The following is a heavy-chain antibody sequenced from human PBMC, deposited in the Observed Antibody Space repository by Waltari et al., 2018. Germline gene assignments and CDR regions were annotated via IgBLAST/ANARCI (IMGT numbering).Heavy chain of an antibody. J-gene: IGHJ5*02. D-gene: IGHD3-9*01. CDR1: GFTFSSYW. V-gene: IGHV3-7*01. CDR3: ARDGRYFDPDRTGIHNWFDP. CDR2: IKQDGSEK. Sequence: VQLVASGGGLVQPGGSLRLSCAASGFTFSSYWMSWVRQAPGKGLEWVANIKQDGSEKYYVDSVKGRFTISRDNAKNSLYLQMNSLRAEDTAVYYCARDGRYFDPDRTGIHNWFDPWGQGTLVTVSS.